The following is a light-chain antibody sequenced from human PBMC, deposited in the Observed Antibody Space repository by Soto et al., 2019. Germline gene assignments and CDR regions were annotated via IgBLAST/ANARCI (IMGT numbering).Light chain of an antibody. CDR1: QSVSSSY. CDR2: GAS. V-gene: IGKV3-20*01. Sequence: ESVSTQSPGTLSLSPGERAALSCRASQSVSSSYLAWYQQKPGQAPRLLIYGASSRATGIPDRFSGSGSGTDFTLTISRLEPEDFAVYYCQQRRTFGQGTKVDI. CDR3: QQRRT. J-gene: IGKJ1*01.